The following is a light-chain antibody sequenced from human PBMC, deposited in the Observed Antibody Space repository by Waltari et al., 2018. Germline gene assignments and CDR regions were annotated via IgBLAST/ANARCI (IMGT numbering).Light chain of an antibody. Sequence: ALQMTQSPSSLSASIGDRVTITCRASQAIINELGWYQQKPGKAPKLLIYAASSLQTGVPSRFSGSGSGTDFTLTITSLQPEDFAIYYCLQDSNYPRTFGQGTKVEIK. CDR3: LQDSNYPRT. CDR2: AAS. CDR1: QAIINE. J-gene: IGKJ1*01. V-gene: IGKV1-6*01.